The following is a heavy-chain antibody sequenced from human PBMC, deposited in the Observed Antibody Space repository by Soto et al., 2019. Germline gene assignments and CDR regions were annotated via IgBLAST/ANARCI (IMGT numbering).Heavy chain of an antibody. CDR2: ISYDERNK. CDR1: VFSFSTSG. Sequence: PGWSLRLSCAASVFSFSTSGMHLVRQAPGKGLEWVASISYDERNKFYADSVKGRFTISRENSKNMLYLQMNSLRTEDTAVYYCAKDPGGVQLWDFFEYWGEGTPVTVS. V-gene: IGHV3-30*18. J-gene: IGHJ4*02. D-gene: IGHD5-18*01. CDR3: AKDPGGVQLWDFFEY.